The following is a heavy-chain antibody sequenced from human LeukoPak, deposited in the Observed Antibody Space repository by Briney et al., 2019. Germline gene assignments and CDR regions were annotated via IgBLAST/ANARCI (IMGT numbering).Heavy chain of an antibody. D-gene: IGHD2-15*01. CDR3: ARGVDYGLDV. CDR2: VNFDGSST. Sequence: GGSLRLSCAASDFILRAYGMNWVRQAPGKGLVWVSHVNFDGSSTSYADSVKGRFTISRDNARNTLYLQMNSLRVEDTAVYYCARGVDYGLDVWGQGTTVIVSS. CDR1: DFILRAYG. J-gene: IGHJ6*02. V-gene: IGHV3-74*01.